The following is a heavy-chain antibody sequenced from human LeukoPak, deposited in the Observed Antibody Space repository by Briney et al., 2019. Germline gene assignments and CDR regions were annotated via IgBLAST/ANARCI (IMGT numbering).Heavy chain of an antibody. CDR2: ISYDGSYK. J-gene: IGHJ4*02. CDR3: ARGRDYGDYVGDY. D-gene: IGHD4-17*01. CDR1: GFTFSSYA. V-gene: IGHV3-30*04. Sequence: GGSLRLSCAASGFTFSSYAMHWVRQAPGKGLEWVAVISYDGSYKYYADSVKGRFTISRDNSKNTVYLQMNSLRAEDTAIYYCARGRDYGDYVGDYWGQGTLVTVSS.